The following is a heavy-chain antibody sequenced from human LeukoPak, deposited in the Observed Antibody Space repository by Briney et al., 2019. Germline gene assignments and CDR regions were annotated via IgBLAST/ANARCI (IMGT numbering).Heavy chain of an antibody. J-gene: IGHJ6*03. CDR1: GFTFSSYG. Sequence: GGSLRLSCAASGFTFSSYGMHWVRQAPGKGLEWVAFIRYDGSNKYYADSVKGRFTISRDNSKNTLYLQMNSLRAEDTAVYYCAKESRGLSYYYYMDVWGKGTTVTISS. CDR3: AKESRGLSYYYYMDV. CDR2: IRYDGSNK. D-gene: IGHD3-10*01. V-gene: IGHV3-30*02.